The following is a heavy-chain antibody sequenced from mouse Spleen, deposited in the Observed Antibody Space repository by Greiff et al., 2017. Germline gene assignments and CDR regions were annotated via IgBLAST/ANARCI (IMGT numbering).Heavy chain of an antibody. D-gene: IGHD1-1*01. CDR1: GYAFSSYW. Sequence: VQVVESGAELVKPGASVKISCKASGYAFSSYWMNWVKQRPGKGLEWIGQIYPGDGDTNYNGKFKGKATLTADKSSSTAYMQLSSLTSEDSAVYFCARSDYYGSSYMGYFDVWGAGTTVTVSS. CDR3: ARSDYYGSSYMGYFDV. CDR2: IYPGDGDT. J-gene: IGHJ1*01. V-gene: IGHV1-80*01.